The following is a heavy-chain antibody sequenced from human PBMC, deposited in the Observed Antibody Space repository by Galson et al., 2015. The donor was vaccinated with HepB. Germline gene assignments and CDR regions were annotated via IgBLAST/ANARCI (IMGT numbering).Heavy chain of an antibody. Sequence: SGAEVKKPGESLRLSCAASAFTFSSYSFNWVRQAPGKGLEWVSSISSSSRYIYYADSVKGRFTISRDNAENSLYLQMNSLRAEDTAVYYCARRLTSSFHFDYWGQGTLVTASS. D-gene: IGHD2-21*01. CDR2: ISSSSRYI. CDR3: ARRLTSSFHFDY. V-gene: IGHV3-21*01. J-gene: IGHJ4*02. CDR1: AFTFSSYS.